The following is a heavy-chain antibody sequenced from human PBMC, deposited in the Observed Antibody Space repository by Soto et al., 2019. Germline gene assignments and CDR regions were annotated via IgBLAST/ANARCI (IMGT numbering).Heavy chain of an antibody. CDR3: ARGGRRTGNDLGY. Sequence: VASVKVSCKASGYTFTSYAMHWVRQAPGQRLEWMGWINAGNGNTKYSQKFQGRVTITRDTSASTAYMELSRLRSEDTAVYYCARGGRRTGNDLGYWGQGTLVTVSS. CDR1: GYTFTSYA. J-gene: IGHJ4*02. CDR2: INAGNGNT. D-gene: IGHD1-1*01. V-gene: IGHV1-3*01.